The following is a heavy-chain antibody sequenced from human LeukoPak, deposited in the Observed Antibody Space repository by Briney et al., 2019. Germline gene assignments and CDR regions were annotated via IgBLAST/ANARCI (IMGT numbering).Heavy chain of an antibody. Sequence: GGSLRLSCAASGFTFSSHGIHWVRQAPGRGLEWVAVIWYDGTNKYYEDSVKGRFSISRDDSKNTVYLQMNSLRAEDTAVYYCARDRAYGMDVWGQGTTVTVSS. CDR1: GFTFSSHG. J-gene: IGHJ6*02. CDR2: IWYDGTNK. V-gene: IGHV3-33*01. CDR3: ARDRAYGMDV.